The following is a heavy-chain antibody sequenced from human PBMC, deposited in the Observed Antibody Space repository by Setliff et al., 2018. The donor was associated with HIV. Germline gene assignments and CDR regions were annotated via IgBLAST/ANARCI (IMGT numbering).Heavy chain of an antibody. V-gene: IGHV4-39*01. CDR2: ILDGRVT. CDR3: ARPHSGRGGGAYFDP. Sequence: PSETLSLTCTVSGDSITSGHFYWGWIRQAPGKGLEWIGNILDGRVTFFNPSLRGRVTISVDASKNQVSLNLRSVTAADSAVYHCARPHSGRGGGAYFDPWVQGILVTVSS. CDR1: GDSITSGHFY. D-gene: IGHD6-19*01. J-gene: IGHJ5*02.